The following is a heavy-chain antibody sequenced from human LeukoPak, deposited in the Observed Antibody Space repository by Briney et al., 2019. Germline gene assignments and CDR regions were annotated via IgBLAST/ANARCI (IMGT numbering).Heavy chain of an antibody. CDR3: AREPRGYSYGFDY. J-gene: IGHJ4*02. V-gene: IGHV4-59*01. D-gene: IGHD5-18*01. CDR1: GGSISSYY. CDR2: IYYSGST. Sequence: PSETLSLTCTVSGGSISSYYWSWIRQPPGKGLEWIGYIYYSGSTNYNPSLRSRVTISVDTSKNQFSLKLSSVTAADTAVYYCAREPRGYSYGFDYWGQGTLVTVSS.